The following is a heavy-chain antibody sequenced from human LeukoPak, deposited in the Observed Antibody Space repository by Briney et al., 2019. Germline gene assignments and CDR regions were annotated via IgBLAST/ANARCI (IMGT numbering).Heavy chain of an antibody. V-gene: IGHV3-23*01. J-gene: IGHJ4*02. D-gene: IGHD7-27*01. CDR3: AKASNWGFGALDY. CDR2: ITGSGGDT. CDR1: GFTFSSYA. Sequence: PGGSLRLSCAASGFTFSSYAMTWVRQAPGKGLEWVSAITGSGGDTYYADSVKGRFTFSRDNSKNTLYLQMSSLRADDTAVYYCAKASNWGFGALDYWGQGTLVTVSS.